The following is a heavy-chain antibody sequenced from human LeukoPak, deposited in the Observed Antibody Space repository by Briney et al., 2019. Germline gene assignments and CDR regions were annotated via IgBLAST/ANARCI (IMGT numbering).Heavy chain of an antibody. V-gene: IGHV4-34*01. Sequence: SETLSLTCAVYGGSFSGYYWSWIRQPPGKGLEGIGEINHSGSTNYNPPLKSRVTISVDTSKNQFSLKLSSVTAADTAVYYCASASSYDILTGYNDAFDIWGQGTMVTVSS. D-gene: IGHD3-9*01. CDR2: INHSGST. CDR1: GGSFSGYY. CDR3: ASASSYDILTGYNDAFDI. J-gene: IGHJ3*02.